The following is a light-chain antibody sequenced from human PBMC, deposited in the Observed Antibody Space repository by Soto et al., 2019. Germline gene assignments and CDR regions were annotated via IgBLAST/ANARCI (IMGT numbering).Light chain of an antibody. V-gene: IGKV3-20*01. CDR1: QSVGNNY. Sequence: EIVLTQSPGTLSLSPGERATLSCRASQSVGNNYLAWYQQKPGQAPRLLIHGASSWATGIPDRFSGSGSGTDFTLTITRLEPEDFAVYYCQKYASSPLTFGQGTKVEIK. J-gene: IGKJ2*01. CDR2: GAS. CDR3: QKYASSPLT.